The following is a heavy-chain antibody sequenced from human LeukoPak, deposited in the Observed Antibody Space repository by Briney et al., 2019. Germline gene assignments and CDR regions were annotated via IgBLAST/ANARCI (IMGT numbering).Heavy chain of an antibody. Sequence: SETLSLTCTVSGGSISSYYWSWIRQPAGKGLEWIGRIYTSGSTNYNPSLKSRVTMSVDTSKNQFSLELSSVTAADTAVYYCARDGYGGDQGAFDIWGQGTMVTVSS. CDR1: GGSISSYY. D-gene: IGHD4-17*01. CDR2: IYTSGST. V-gene: IGHV4-4*07. J-gene: IGHJ3*02. CDR3: ARDGYGGDQGAFDI.